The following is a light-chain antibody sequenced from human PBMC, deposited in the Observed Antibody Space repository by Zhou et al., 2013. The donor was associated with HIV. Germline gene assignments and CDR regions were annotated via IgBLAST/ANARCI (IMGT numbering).Light chain of an antibody. CDR2: KAS. Sequence: DIQMTQSPSTLSASVGGRVTITCRASQYISTWLAWYQHKPGKVPKLLIYKASTLNTGVPSRFSGSGSGTEFTLTIDSVQPDDFATYYCQHQTTFGQGTKVDVK. CDR1: QYISTW. J-gene: IGKJ1*01. CDR3: QHQTT. V-gene: IGKV1-5*03.